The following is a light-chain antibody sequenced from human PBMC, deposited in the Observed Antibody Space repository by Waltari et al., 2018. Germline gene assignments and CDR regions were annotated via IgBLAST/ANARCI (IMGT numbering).Light chain of an antibody. CDR3: CSYTTTTTLV. CDR2: EVT. V-gene: IGLV2-14*01. J-gene: IGLJ1*01. Sequence: QSAPTQPASVSASPGQSITISSTGTSNAVGSYSSVPWYRPYPGKPPELLIYEVTHRPSGVSDRFSGSRSGSTASLTISGLQTEDEANYFCCSYTTTTTLVFGTGTKVIVL. CDR1: SNAVGSYSS.